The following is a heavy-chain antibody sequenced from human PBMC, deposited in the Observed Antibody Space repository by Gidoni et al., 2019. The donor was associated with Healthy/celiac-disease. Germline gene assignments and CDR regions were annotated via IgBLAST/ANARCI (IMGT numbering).Heavy chain of an antibody. V-gene: IGHV4-39*07. CDR1: GGSISSRSYY. D-gene: IGHD3-10*01. CDR3: ARVRFGGFDY. Sequence: QLQLQESGPGLVMPSETLSLTCTVSGGSISSRSYYWGWIRQPPGKGLEWIGSIYYSGRTYYNPSLKSRVTIAVETSKNQFSLKLSSVTAADTAVYYCARVRFGGFDYWGQGTLVTVSS. J-gene: IGHJ4*02. CDR2: IYYSGRT.